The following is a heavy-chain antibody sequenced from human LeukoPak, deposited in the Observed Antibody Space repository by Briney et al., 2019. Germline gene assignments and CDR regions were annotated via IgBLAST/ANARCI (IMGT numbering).Heavy chain of an antibody. Sequence: ASVTVSCKASGYTFTIYYMHWVRQAPGQGLEWMGIINPSGGSTSYAQKFQGRVTMTRDTSTSTVYMELSSLRSEDTAVYYCARDLYYDFWSGYYRGRPAYYYYGMDVWGQGTTVTVSS. V-gene: IGHV1-46*01. CDR3: ARDLYYDFWSGYYRGRPAYYYYGMDV. CDR1: GYTFTIYY. CDR2: INPSGGST. J-gene: IGHJ6*02. D-gene: IGHD3-3*01.